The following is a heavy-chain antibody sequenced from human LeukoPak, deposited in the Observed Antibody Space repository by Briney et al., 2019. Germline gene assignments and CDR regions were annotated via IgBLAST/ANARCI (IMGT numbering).Heavy chain of an antibody. CDR3: ARMYYYDRSGYYYYFDY. D-gene: IGHD3-22*01. CDR2: IYHSGST. Sequence: TSETLSLTCAVSGGSISSGGYSWSWIRQPPGKGLEWIGYIYHSGSTYYNPSLKSRVTISVDRSKNQFSLKLSSVTAADTAVYYCARMYYYDRSGYYYYFDYWGQGTLVTVSS. V-gene: IGHV4-30-2*01. J-gene: IGHJ4*02. CDR1: GGSISSGGYS.